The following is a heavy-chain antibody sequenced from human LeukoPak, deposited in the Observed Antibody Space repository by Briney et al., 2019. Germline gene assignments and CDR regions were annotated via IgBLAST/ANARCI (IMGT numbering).Heavy chain of an antibody. CDR3: ARDEGLIVARSFDY. V-gene: IGHV1-2*02. Sequence: ASVKVPCKASGYTFTGYYMHWVRQAPGQGLEWMGWINPNSGGTNYAQKFQGRVTMTRDTSISTAYMELSGLRSDDTAVYYCARDEGLIVARSFDYWGQGTLVTVSS. CDR1: GYTFTGYY. CDR2: INPNSGGT. D-gene: IGHD6-6*01. J-gene: IGHJ4*02.